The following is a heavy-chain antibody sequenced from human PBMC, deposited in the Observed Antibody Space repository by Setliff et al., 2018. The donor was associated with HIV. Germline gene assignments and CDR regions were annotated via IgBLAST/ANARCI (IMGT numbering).Heavy chain of an antibody. CDR1: GYNFISYY. CDR2: IYPGDSDT. J-gene: IGHJ3*01. V-gene: IGHV5-51*01. Sequence: GESLKISCKASGYNFISYYIGWVRQMPGKGLEWMGIIYPGDSDTRYGTSFEGQVTISADWSITTAFLQWNSLKASDTAMYYCARRPVSDTFDVWGQGTMVTVSS. CDR3: ARRPVSDTFDV.